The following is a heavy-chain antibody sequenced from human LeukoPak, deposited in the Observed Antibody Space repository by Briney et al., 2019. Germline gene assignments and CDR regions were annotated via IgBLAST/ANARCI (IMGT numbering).Heavy chain of an antibody. Sequence: PGGSLRLSCAASGFTFSSYSMNWVRQAPGKGLEWVSSISSSSSYIYYADSVKGRFTISRDNAKNSLYLQMNSLRAEGTAVYYCARLYCSGGSCYPKGGHFDYWGQGTLVTVSS. J-gene: IGHJ4*02. V-gene: IGHV3-21*01. CDR3: ARLYCSGGSCYPKGGHFDY. CDR1: GFTFSSYS. D-gene: IGHD2-15*01. CDR2: ISSSSSYI.